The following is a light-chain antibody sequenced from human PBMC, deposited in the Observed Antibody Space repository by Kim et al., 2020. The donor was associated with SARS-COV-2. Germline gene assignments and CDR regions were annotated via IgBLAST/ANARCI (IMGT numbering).Light chain of an antibody. CDR2: AAS. J-gene: IGKJ5*01. CDR3: QQYKSWPT. Sequence: SVCAGERASLACRASQSVDTSLAWYQQKPGQAPRLLIVAASTRATGILGRFSGSGSGTEFTLTISSLQSEDFAVYYCQQYKSWPTFGQGTRLEIK. CDR1: QSVDTS. V-gene: IGKV3-15*01.